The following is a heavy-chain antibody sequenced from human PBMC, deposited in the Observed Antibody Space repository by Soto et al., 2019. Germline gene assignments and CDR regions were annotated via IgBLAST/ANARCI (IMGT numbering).Heavy chain of an antibody. D-gene: IGHD6-25*01. Sequence: PSETLSLTCTVSGGSISSDYWSWIRQPPGKGLEWIGYIYYIGSTKYTPSLKSRVTISVDTSENQFSLSLTSVTAADTAMYYCARDLAAARAFDIWGQGTMVTVSS. CDR3: ARDLAAARAFDI. V-gene: IGHV4-59*01. CDR2: IYYIGST. J-gene: IGHJ3*02. CDR1: GGSISSDY.